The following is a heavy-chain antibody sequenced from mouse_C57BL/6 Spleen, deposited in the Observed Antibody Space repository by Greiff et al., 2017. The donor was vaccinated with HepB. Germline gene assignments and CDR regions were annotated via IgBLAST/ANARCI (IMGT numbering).Heavy chain of an antibody. CDR3: ARYTSPYYFDY. D-gene: IGHD5-1-1*01. CDR1: GYTFTSYW. J-gene: IGHJ2*01. CDR2: IYPSDSET. Sequence: VKLQQPGAELVRPGSSVKLSCKASGYTFTSYWMDWVKQRPGQGLEWIGNIYPSDSETHYNQKFKDKATLTVDKSSSTAYMQLSSLTSEDSAVYYCARYTSPYYFDYWGQGTTLTVSS. V-gene: IGHV1-61*01.